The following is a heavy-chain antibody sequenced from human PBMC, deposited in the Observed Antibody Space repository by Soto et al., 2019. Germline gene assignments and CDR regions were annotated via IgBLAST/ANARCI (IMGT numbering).Heavy chain of an antibody. J-gene: IGHJ4*02. D-gene: IGHD3-10*01. CDR1: GFTFSSYA. V-gene: IGHV3-23*01. Sequence: EVQLSGSGGGLVQPGGSLRLSCAASGFTFSSYAMSWVRQAPGKGLEWVSAISGSSTSTYYADSVKGRFTISRDNSKNTLYLKMNSLRAEDTAVYYCAKDPSSGFAMENYFDCWGQGTLVTVSS. CDR3: AKDPSSGFAMENYFDC. CDR2: ISGSSTST.